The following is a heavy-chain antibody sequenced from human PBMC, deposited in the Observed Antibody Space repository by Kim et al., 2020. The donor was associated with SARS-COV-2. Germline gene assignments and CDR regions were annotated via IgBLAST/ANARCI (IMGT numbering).Heavy chain of an antibody. CDR3: AKDHDVVVVAATYGMDV. D-gene: IGHD2-15*01. CDR2: ISYDGSNK. J-gene: IGHJ6*02. CDR1: GFTFSSYG. V-gene: IGHV3-30*18. Sequence: GGSLRLSCAASGFTFSSYGMHWVRQAPGKGLEWVAVISYDGSNKYYADSVKGRFTISRDNSKNTLYLQMNSLRAEDTAVYYCAKDHDVVVVAATYGMDVWGQGTTVTVSS.